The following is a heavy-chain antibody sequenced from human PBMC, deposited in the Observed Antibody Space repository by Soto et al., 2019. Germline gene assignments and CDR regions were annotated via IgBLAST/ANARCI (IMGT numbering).Heavy chain of an antibody. CDR1: GYSFTSYW. J-gene: IGHJ3*02. V-gene: IGHV5-51*01. CDR3: ASLMDTAMVTNAFDI. Sequence: GESLKISWKGSGYSFTSYWIGWVRQMPGKGLEWMGIIYPGDSDTRYSPSFQGQVTISADKSISTAYLQWSSLKASDTAMYYCASLMDTAMVTNAFDIWGQGTMVTVSS. CDR2: IYPGDSDT. D-gene: IGHD5-18*01.